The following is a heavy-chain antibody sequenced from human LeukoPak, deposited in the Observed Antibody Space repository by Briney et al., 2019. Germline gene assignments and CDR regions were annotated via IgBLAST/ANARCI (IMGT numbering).Heavy chain of an antibody. J-gene: IGHJ4*02. V-gene: IGHV3-74*01. CDR3: ATLAAAGTNY. CDR1: GLTSVASG. D-gene: IGHD6-13*01. Sequence: GGSLRLSCAASGLTSVASGMHWFRQAPGKGLWWVSRADYDGSDTSYADSVRGRFTISRDNAKNTLYLQMNSLSAEDTAVYYCATLAAAGTNYWGQGTLVTVSS. CDR2: ADYDGSDT.